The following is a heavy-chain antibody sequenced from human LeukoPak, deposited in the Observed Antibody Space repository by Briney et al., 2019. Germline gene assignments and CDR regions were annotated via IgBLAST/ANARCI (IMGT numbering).Heavy chain of an antibody. CDR2: IKQDGSEK. V-gene: IGHV3-7*01. Sequence: GGSLRLSCAASGFTFSSYWMSWVRQAPGKGLEWVANIKQDGSEKYYVDSVKGRFTISRDNAKNSLYLQMNSLRAEDTAVYYYARDLFWSGYSHFDYWGQGTLVTVSS. CDR1: GFTFSSYW. D-gene: IGHD3-3*01. J-gene: IGHJ4*02. CDR3: ARDLFWSGYSHFDY.